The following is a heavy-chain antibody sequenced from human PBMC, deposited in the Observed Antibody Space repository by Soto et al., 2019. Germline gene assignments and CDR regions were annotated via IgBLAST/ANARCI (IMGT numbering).Heavy chain of an antibody. D-gene: IGHD3-10*01. CDR1: GGSLSGSYCC. V-gene: IGHV4-31*03. J-gene: IGHJ4*02. Sequence: PSETLSLTCNVSGGSLSGSYCCWVWNRQHPGKGLEWIGYLYYSGSSYYIPSLKSRVSVSVDTSNNQFSLKLSSVTAADTAVYYCARGREDYYGSGSYRVLDYWGQGTLVTVSS. CDR3: ARGREDYYGSGSYRVLDY. CDR2: LYYSGSS.